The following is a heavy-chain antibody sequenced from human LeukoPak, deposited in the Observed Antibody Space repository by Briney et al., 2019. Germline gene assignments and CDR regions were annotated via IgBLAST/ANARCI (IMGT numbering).Heavy chain of an antibody. CDR1: GYTFTSYG. CDR2: ISAYNGNT. D-gene: IGHD3-22*01. CDR3: ARDYYDSRGYYSPLNY. J-gene: IGHJ4*02. V-gene: IGHV1-18*01. Sequence: GALVKVSCKASGYTFTSYGISWVRQAPGQGLEWMGWISAYNGNTNYAQKLQGRVTMTTDTSTSTAYMELRSLRSDDTAVYYCARDYYDSRGYYSPLNYWGQGTLVTVSS.